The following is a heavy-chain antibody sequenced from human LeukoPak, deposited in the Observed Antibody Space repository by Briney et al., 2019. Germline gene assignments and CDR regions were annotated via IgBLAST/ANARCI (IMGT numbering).Heavy chain of an antibody. CDR3: ARANPLYCSSTTCLFDY. CDR1: GYTFTGCY. D-gene: IGHD2-2*01. CDR2: INPNSGDT. V-gene: IGHV1-2*02. Sequence: GASVKVSCKASGYTFTGCYMHWVRQGPGQGFEWMGWINPNSGDTNYAQKFQGRVTMTRDTSISTAHMELSRLRSDDTAVYSCARANPLYCSSTTCLFDYWGQGTLATVSS. J-gene: IGHJ4*02.